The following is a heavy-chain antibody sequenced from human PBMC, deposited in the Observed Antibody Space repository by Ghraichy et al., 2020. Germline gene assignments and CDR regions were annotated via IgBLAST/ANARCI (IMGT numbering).Heavy chain of an antibody. D-gene: IGHD3-16*01. CDR3: ARGSHAYVY. V-gene: IGHV6-1*01. CDR1: GDSVSSNSAT. J-gene: IGHJ4*02. Sequence: QTLSLTCAISGDSVSSNSATWSWIRQSPSRGLEWLGRIYYRSKWSYDYAVSVKSRITINPDTSKNQFSLQLNSVTPEDTAVYYCARGSHAYVYWGQGTLVTVSS. CDR2: IYYRSKWSY.